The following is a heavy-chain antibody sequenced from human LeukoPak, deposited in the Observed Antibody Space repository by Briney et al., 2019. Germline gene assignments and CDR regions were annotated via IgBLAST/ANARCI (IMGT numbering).Heavy chain of an antibody. CDR2: INPNSGVT. D-gene: IGHD3-22*01. CDR3: ARTYYYDSSGYYYGY. Sequence: ASVKVSCKTFGYTFVGYYLHWVRQAPGQGLEWMGWINPNSGVTSYAQRFQGRVTMTRDTSISTAYMELSRLRSDDTAVYYCARTYYYDSSGYYYGYWGQGTLVTVSS. J-gene: IGHJ4*02. CDR1: GYTFVGYY. V-gene: IGHV1-2*02.